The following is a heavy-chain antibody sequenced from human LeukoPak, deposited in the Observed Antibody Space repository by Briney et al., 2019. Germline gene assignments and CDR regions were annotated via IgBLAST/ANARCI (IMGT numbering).Heavy chain of an antibody. CDR3: ASPRSGYRYTFDY. D-gene: IGHD3-22*01. V-gene: IGHV4-4*09. Sequence: SETLSLTCAVSAASISNYYWSWIRLAPGKGLEWIGYISTSGSTNYNPSPKSRVSISLDTSKNRFSLNLNFVTAADTAVYYCASPRSGYRYTFDYWGQGALVTVSS. CDR1: AASISNYY. CDR2: ISTSGST. J-gene: IGHJ4*02.